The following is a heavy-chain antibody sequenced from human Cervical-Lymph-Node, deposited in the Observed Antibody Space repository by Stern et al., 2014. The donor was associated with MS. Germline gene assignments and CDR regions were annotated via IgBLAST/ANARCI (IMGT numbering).Heavy chain of an antibody. D-gene: IGHD6-19*01. J-gene: IGHJ2*01. CDR3: ARDVIAVSPGVGDYFDL. V-gene: IGHV3-11*01. CDR1: GFTFSDYY. CDR2: ISSSGSTI. Sequence: VQLVESGGGLVKPGGPLRLSCAASGFTFSDYYMRWIRQAPWKGLEWLSYISSSGSTIYYADSVKGRFTISRDNAKNSLYLQMNSLRAEDTAVYYCARDVIAVSPGVGDYFDLWGRGTLVTVSS.